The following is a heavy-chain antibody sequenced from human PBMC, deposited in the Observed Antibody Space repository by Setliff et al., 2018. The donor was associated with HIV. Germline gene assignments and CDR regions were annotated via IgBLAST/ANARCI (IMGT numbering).Heavy chain of an antibody. D-gene: IGHD6-19*01. Sequence: SETLSLTSTVSGGSITSYYWSWIRQTPGKRLEYIGYIYYNGGTNYNPSLKSRVTISLDTSKNQFSLSLRSVTAADTAVYFCARERPQSHFFDYWGQGTLVTVSS. V-gene: IGHV4-59*01. J-gene: IGHJ4*02. CDR1: GGSITSYY. CDR2: IYYNGGT. CDR3: ARERPQSHFFDY.